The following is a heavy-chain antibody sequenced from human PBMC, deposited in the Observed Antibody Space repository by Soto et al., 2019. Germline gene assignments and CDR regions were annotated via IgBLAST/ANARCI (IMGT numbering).Heavy chain of an antibody. D-gene: IGHD4-4*01. CDR1: GFTFNSYG. CDR2: ISFDGSNK. CDR3: AKEETPTITTGFDYHSLGV. J-gene: IGHJ6*02. V-gene: IGHV3-30*18. Sequence: GGSLRLSCAASGFTFNSYGMHWARQAPGKGPEWVAIISFDGSNKYYADSVKGRFTISRDNSKNTLYLQMNSLRVEDTALYYCAKEETPTITTGFDYHSLGVWGQGPTVTVSS.